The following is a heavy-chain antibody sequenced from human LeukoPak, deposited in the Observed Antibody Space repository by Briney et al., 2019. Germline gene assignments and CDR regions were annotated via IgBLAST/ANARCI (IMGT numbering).Heavy chain of an antibody. V-gene: IGHV3-21*06. J-gene: IGHJ4*02. CDR1: GFIFSDYS. CDR2: ISGSGSYI. D-gene: IGHD3-10*01. CDR3: VRERFHGSGAPKFDF. Sequence: GGSLRLSCAASGFIFSDYSMNWVRQTPRKGLEWVSCISGSGSYIYYADSLRGRFTISRDNAKNSLILQVNSPRAEDTAVYYCVRERFHGSGAPKFDFWGQGTLVTVSS.